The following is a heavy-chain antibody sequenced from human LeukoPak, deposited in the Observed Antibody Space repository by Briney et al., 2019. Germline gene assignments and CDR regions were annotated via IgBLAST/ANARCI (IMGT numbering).Heavy chain of an antibody. CDR2: ISGDGVSP. J-gene: IGHJ3*02. CDR1: GFTFNNYA. V-gene: IGHV3-23*01. CDR3: AKWSSGWKSSDAFDI. Sequence: GGSLRLSCAASGFTFNNYALAWVRQTPEKGLECVSAISGDGVSPYYVDSVRGRFTISRDNSKNTLYLQMNSLRAEDTAVYYCAKWSSGWKSSDAFDIWGQGTMVTVSS. D-gene: IGHD6-19*01.